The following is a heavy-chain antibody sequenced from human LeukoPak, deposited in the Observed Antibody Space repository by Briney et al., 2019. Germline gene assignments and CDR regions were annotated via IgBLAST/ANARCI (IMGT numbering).Heavy chain of an antibody. D-gene: IGHD3-22*01. CDR2: IIPIFGTA. J-gene: IGHJ4*02. CDR3: ARAGDYYDSSGYFGY. CDR1: GGTFSSYA. V-gene: IGHV1-69*13. Sequence: SVRVSCKASGGTFSSYAISWVRQAPGQGLEWMGGIIPIFGTANYAQKFQGRVTITADESTSTAYMELSSLRSEDTAVYYCARAGDYYDSSGYFGYWGQGTLVTVSS.